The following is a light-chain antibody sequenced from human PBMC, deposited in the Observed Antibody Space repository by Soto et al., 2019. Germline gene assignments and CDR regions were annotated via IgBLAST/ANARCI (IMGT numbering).Light chain of an antibody. CDR3: LQHNSYPRT. CDR2: EAS. V-gene: IGKV1-17*01. J-gene: IGKJ1*01. Sequence: DIQMTQSPSSLSASVGDRVVITCRASQDIRNNLGWYQQKPGEAPKRLMYEASSLPSGVPSRFSGGGSGTRFILTINSLQPEDFATYYCLQHNSYPRTFGQGTKVEIK. CDR1: QDIRNN.